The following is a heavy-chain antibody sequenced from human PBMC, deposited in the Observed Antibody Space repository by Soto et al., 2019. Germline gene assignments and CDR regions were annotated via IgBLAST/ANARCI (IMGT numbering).Heavy chain of an antibody. CDR3: ARDSTASFGELPFDY. D-gene: IGHD3-10*01. CDR1: GYTFTSYG. V-gene: IGHV1-18*01. Sequence: VSVKVSCKASGYTFTSYGISWVRQAPGQGLEWMGWISAYNGNTNYAQKLQGRVTMTTDTSTSTAYMELRSLRSDDTAVYYCARDSTASFGELPFDYWGQGTLVTVSS. CDR2: ISAYNGNT. J-gene: IGHJ4*02.